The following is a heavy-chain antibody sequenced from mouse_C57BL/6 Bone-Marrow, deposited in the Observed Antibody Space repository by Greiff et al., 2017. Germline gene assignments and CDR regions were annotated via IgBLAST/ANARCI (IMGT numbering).Heavy chain of an antibody. Sequence: QVQLQQPGAELVRPGTSVKLSCKASGYTFTSYWMHWVKQRPGQGLEWIGVIDPSDSYTNYNQKFKGKATLTVDTSSSTAYMQLSSLTSEDSAVYYCARDGNYPAWFADWGKGTLVTVSA. CDR3: ARDGNYPAWFAD. J-gene: IGHJ3*01. V-gene: IGHV1-59*01. CDR2: IDPSDSYT. D-gene: IGHD2-1*01. CDR1: GYTFTSYW.